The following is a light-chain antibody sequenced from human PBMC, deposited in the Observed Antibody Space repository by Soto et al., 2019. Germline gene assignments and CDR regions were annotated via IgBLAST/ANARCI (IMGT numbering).Light chain of an antibody. V-gene: IGLV2-14*03. CDR3: SSYTSINTLYV. CDR2: DVS. J-gene: IGLJ1*01. CDR1: SSDIGGYNY. Sequence: QSVLTQPASVSGSPGQSITISCTGTSSDIGGYNYVSWYQQHPGEAPKLIIYDVSNRPSVVSDRFSASKSGNTASLTISGLQTDDEADYYCSSYTSINTLYVLGTGTKLTVL.